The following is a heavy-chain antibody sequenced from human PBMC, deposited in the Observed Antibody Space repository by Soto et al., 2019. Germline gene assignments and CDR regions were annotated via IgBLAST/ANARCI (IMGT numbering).Heavy chain of an antibody. CDR2: IYPSGTT. Sequence: ETLSLTCSVSSGSITSPFWWTWVRQTPGKGLEWIGEIYPSGTTNYNPSLKSRVAMSVDKSKNQFYLNLTSLTAADTAVYYCARNTIRPYSNYFDPWGPGTLVTV. CDR1: SGSITSPFW. J-gene: IGHJ5*02. V-gene: IGHV4-4*02. D-gene: IGHD1-7*01. CDR3: ARNTIRPYSNYFDP.